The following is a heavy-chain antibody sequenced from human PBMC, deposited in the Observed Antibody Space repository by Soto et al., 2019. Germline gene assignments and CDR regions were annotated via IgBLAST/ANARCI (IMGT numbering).Heavy chain of an antibody. CDR2: IWYDGSNK. J-gene: IGHJ4*02. CDR1: GLTFSSYG. D-gene: IGHD3-9*01. V-gene: IGHV3-33*01. CDR3: ASGRGYDILTGYYPYFDY. Sequence: PGGSLRLSCASSGLTFSSYGMHWVRQATGKGLEWVAVIWYDGSNKYYADSVKGRFTISRDNSKNTLYLQMNSLRAEDTALYYCASGRGYDILTGYYPYFDYWGQGTLVTVSS.